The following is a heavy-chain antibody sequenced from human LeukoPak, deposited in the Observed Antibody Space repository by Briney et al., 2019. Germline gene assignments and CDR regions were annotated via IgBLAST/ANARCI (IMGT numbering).Heavy chain of an antibody. J-gene: IGHJ4*02. CDR1: GDSISNSNW. D-gene: IGHD3-10*01. CDR2: IYHSVGA. V-gene: IGHV4-4*02. CDR3: ARRPPMVRGVIMSIDY. Sequence: PSQTLSLTCAVSGDSISNSNWWSWVRQPPGKGLERIGEIYHSVGANYNPSLKSRVTISVDKSKNQSSLKLSSVTAADTAVYYCARRPPMVRGVIMSIDYWGQGTLVTVSS.